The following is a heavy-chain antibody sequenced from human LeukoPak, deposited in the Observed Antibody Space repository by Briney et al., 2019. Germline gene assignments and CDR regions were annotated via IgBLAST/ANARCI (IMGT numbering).Heavy chain of an antibody. CDR3: ARGVTIFGVVIKVFYYYGMDV. CDR2: INPNSGGT. Sequence: ASVKVSCKASGYTFTGHYMHWVRQAPGQGLEWMGWINPNSGGTNYAQKFQGRVTMTRDTSISTAYMELSRLRSDDTAVYYCARGVTIFGVVIKVFYYYGMDVWGQGTTVTVSS. J-gene: IGHJ6*02. CDR1: GYTFTGHY. D-gene: IGHD3-3*01. V-gene: IGHV1-2*02.